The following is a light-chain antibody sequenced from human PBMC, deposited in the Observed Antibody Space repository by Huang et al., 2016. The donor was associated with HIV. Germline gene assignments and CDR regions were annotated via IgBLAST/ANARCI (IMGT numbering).Light chain of an antibody. CDR1: QNIDRH. CDR2: DAF. CDR3: QQRSNWPLT. Sequence: EIVLTQSPASLSLSSGEGATLSCRASQNIDRHLAWYQQRPGQPPKLRIYDAFRRANGVPARFTGSGSGTDFTLTISSLEAEDFAVYDCQQRSNWPLTVGGGTKVEMK. J-gene: IGKJ4*01. V-gene: IGKV3-11*01.